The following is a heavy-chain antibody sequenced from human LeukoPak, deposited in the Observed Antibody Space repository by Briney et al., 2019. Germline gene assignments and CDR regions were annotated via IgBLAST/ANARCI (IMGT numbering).Heavy chain of an antibody. D-gene: IGHD3-22*01. J-gene: IGHJ3*01. Sequence: SETLSLTCTVSGGSVRSDSYYWSWIRQPPGKGLEWIGYVYYSGSTNYNPSLKSRVTISVDTSKNQFSLRLRSVTAADTAVYYCVREAATDYYDSSGYYRQTEVFDAWGQGTMVTVSS. CDR2: VYYSGST. V-gene: IGHV4-61*01. CDR1: GGSVRSDSYY. CDR3: VREAATDYYDSSGYYRQTEVFDA.